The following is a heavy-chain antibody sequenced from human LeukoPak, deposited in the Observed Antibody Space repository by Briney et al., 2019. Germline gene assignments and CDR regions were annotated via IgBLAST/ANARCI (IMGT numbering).Heavy chain of an antibody. CDR2: IYYSGST. V-gene: IGHV4-59*08. D-gene: IGHD4-23*01. J-gene: IGHJ4*02. CDR1: GVSISSYY. Sequence: SETLSLTCTVSGVSISSYYRSWIRQPPGKGLEWIGYIYYSGSTNYNPSLKSRVTISVDTSKNQCSLKLSSVTAADTAVYYCARGSHGGNSDWFVYWGQGTLVTVSS. CDR3: ARGSHGGNSDWFVY.